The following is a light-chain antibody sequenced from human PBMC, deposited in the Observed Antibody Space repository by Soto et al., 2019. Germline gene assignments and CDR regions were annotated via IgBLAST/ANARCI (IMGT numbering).Light chain of an antibody. CDR2: TNN. Sequence: QSVLTQPPSASGTPGQRVTISCSGSSSNIGGNAVNWYQQVPGTAPKLLIYTNNLRPSGVPDRFSGSKSGTSASLAISGLQSEDEADYYCAAWDDSLNGPVFGGGTQLTVL. V-gene: IGLV1-44*01. CDR3: AAWDDSLNGPV. J-gene: IGLJ3*02. CDR1: SSNIGGNA.